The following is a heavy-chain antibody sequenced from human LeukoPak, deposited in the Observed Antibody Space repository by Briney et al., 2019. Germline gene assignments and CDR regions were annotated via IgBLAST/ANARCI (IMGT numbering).Heavy chain of an antibody. D-gene: IGHD2-2*01. Sequence: SVKVSCKASGGTFSSYAISWVRQAPGQGLEWMGGIIPIFGTANYAQKFQGRVTITADESTSTAYMELSSLRSEDTAVYYCAREGSVVPAAIFFDYWGQGTLVTVSS. J-gene: IGHJ4*02. CDR2: IIPIFGTA. CDR1: GGTFSSYA. CDR3: AREGSVVPAAIFFDY. V-gene: IGHV1-69*01.